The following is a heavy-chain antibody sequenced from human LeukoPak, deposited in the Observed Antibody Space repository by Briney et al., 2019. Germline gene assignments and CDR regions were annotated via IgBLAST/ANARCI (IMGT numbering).Heavy chain of an antibody. D-gene: IGHD2-2*02. CDR1: GGSISSRSYY. Sequence: SETLSLTCTVSGGSISSRSYYWGWIRQPPGKGLAWIGSINYSGSTYYNPSLKSRVTISVDTSKNQFSLKLSSVTAADTAVYYCASTRGGYCSSTSCYRLGYWGQGTLVTVSS. V-gene: IGHV4-39*01. CDR3: ASTRGGYCSSTSCYRLGY. J-gene: IGHJ4*02. CDR2: INYSGST.